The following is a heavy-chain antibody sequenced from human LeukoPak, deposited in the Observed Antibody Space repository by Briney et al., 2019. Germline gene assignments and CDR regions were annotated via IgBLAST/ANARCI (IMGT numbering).Heavy chain of an antibody. CDR1: GGSISSGDYY. CDR2: IYYSGST. Sequence: PSQTLSLTCTVSGGSISSGDYYWSWIRQPPGKGLEWIGHIYYSGSTYYNPSLKSRVTISVDTSKNQFSLKLSSVTAAGTAVYYCARDWASSGSNQVDYWGQGTLVTVSS. D-gene: IGHD3-22*01. CDR3: ARDWASSGSNQVDY. J-gene: IGHJ4*02. V-gene: IGHV4-30-4*08.